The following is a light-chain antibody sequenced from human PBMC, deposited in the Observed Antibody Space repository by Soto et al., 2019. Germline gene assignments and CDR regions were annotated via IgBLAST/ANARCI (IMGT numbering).Light chain of an antibody. J-gene: IGLJ1*01. CDR1: SSDVGSYNY. V-gene: IGLV2-14*01. Sequence: QSALTQPASVSGSPGQSITISCTGTSSDVGSYNYVSWYQQHPGKAPTLMIYEVTTRPSGVSSRFSGSKSGNTASLTISGLQAEDEADYYCSSYRSSSTVFGTGTKVTVL. CDR3: SSYRSSSTV. CDR2: EVT.